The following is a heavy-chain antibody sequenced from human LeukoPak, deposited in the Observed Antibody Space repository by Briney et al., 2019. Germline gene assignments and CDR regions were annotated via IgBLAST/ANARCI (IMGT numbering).Heavy chain of an antibody. CDR1: GFTFSSYA. CDR2: IAYDGSRA. D-gene: IGHD1-14*01. Sequence: GRSLRLSCAASGFTFSSYAMHWVRQAPGEGLEWVAVIAYDGSRAFYADSVKGRFTISRDNSKNTMSVQMDDLRAEDTAVYYCTRYNNDHFDYWGQGTLVTVSS. V-gene: IGHV3-30*04. CDR3: TRYNNDHFDY. J-gene: IGHJ4*02.